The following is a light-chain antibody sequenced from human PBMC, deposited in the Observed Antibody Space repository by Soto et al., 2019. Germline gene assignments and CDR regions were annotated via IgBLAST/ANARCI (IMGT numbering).Light chain of an antibody. CDR3: SSYTSSSTRV. CDR1: SSDVGRYNY. J-gene: IGLJ3*02. Sequence: QSVLTQPASVSGSPGQSITISCTGTSSDVGRYNYVSWYQQHPGKAPKLMIYEVSNRPSGVPNRFSGSKSGNTASLTISGLQAEDEADYYCSSYTSSSTRVFGGGTKLTVL. V-gene: IGLV2-14*01. CDR2: EVS.